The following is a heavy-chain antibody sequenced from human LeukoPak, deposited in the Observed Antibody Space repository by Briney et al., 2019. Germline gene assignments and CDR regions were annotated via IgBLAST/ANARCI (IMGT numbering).Heavy chain of an antibody. Sequence: ASVKVSCKATGYTFTAYYMHWVRQAPGQGLEWMGLMNPSGSSTVYAQKFQGRVTMTRDMSTSTDYMELSSLRFDDTAVYYCARDNSVGDTARWFDPWGQGTLVTVSS. CDR2: MNPSGSST. CDR1: GYTFTAYY. CDR3: ARDNSVGDTARWFDP. J-gene: IGHJ5*02. V-gene: IGHV1-46*01. D-gene: IGHD1-26*01.